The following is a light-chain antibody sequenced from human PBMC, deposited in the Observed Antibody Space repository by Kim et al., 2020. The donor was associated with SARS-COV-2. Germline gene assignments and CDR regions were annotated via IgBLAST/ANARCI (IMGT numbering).Light chain of an antibody. CDR2: YDT. Sequence: SVSPGKTAWITCRGNNNGSKSVHQHQQEPGHPPLLVIYYDTDRPSGIPVRFTGSNSGNTATLTISGVEAGDDADDYCQMWDSSVVFGGGTQLTVL. V-gene: IGLV3-21*04. CDR1: NNGSKS. J-gene: IGLJ2*01. CDR3: QMWDSSVV.